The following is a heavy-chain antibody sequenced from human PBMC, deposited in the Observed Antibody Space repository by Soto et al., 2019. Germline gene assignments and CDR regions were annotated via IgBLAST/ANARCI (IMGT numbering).Heavy chain of an antibody. D-gene: IGHD1-26*01. CDR2: IYPGDSDS. CDR3: ARRYSGSYYHFDY. J-gene: IGHJ4*02. Sequence: PGESLKNSSKGSGYSFTNYWVGWVRKMPGRGLEWMGIIYPGDSDSRYSLSFQGQVTISADKSISTAYLQWSSLKASDTAMYYCARRYSGSYYHFDYWGQGTLVTVSS. V-gene: IGHV5-51*06. CDR1: GYSFTNYW.